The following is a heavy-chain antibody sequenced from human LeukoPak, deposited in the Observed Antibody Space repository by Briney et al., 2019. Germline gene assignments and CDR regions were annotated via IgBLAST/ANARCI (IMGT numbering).Heavy chain of an antibody. J-gene: IGHJ4*02. Sequence: GGSLRLSCAASGFNFSNYEMHWVRRAPGKGLEWVSYISSGGSTVYYADSVKGRFTVSRDNAKNSLYLQMNSLRAEDTAVYYCARDWRHRDYGSGSLDYWGQGALVTVSS. V-gene: IGHV3-48*03. CDR1: GFNFSNYE. CDR3: ARDWRHRDYGSGSLDY. D-gene: IGHD3-10*01. CDR2: ISSGGSTV.